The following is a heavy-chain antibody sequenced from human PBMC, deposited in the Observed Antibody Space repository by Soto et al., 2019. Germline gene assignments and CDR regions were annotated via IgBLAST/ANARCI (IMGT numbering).Heavy chain of an antibody. V-gene: IGHV3-23*01. J-gene: IGHJ4*02. D-gene: IGHD6-13*01. CDR2: TGLNGRTT. CDR1: GFTFSMSA. CDR3: ATVHGTSRSFDY. Sequence: EVHILESGRGLVQPGGSLRLSCAASGFTFSMSAMSWVRQAPGKGLEWVSTTGLNGRTTYYADSVKGRFTVSRDNSKNTLDLQMNSLRAEDTAVYYCATVHGTSRSFDYWGQGTLVTVSS.